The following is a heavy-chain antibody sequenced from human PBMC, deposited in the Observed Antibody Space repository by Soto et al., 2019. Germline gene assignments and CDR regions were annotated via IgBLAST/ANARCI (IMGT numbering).Heavy chain of an antibody. J-gene: IGHJ6*02. CDR3: AREPKNPRGYYYYGMDV. CDR1: GYTFTSYG. D-gene: IGHD3-10*01. V-gene: IGHV1-18*01. CDR2: ISAYNGNT. Sequence: QVPLVQSGAEVKKPGASVKVSCKASGYTFTSYGISWVRQAPGQGLEWMGWISAYNGNTNYAQKLQGRVTMTTDTSTSTAYMELRSLRSDDTAVYYCAREPKNPRGYYYYGMDVWGQGTTVTVSS.